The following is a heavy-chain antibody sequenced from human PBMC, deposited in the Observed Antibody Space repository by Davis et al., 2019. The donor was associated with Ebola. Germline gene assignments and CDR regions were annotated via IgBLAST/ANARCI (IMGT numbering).Heavy chain of an antibody. J-gene: IGHJ6*02. CDR3: ARGPFRYYYDSSGYGIQYGMDV. D-gene: IGHD3-22*01. CDR2: INWNGGST. CDR1: GFTFDDYG. V-gene: IGHV3-20*04. Sequence: PGGSLRLSCAASGFTFDDYGMSWVRQAPGKGLEWVSGINWNGGSTGYADSVKGRFTISRDNAKNSLYLQMNSLRAEDTAVYYCARGPFRYYYDSSGYGIQYGMDVWGQGTTVTVSS.